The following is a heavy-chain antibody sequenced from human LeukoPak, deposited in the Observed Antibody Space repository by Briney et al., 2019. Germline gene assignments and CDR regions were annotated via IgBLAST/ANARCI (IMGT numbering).Heavy chain of an antibody. D-gene: IGHD1-14*01. J-gene: IGHJ6*03. CDR3: ARGSQPDTYYMDV. V-gene: IGHV3-21*01. Sequence: PGGSLRLSCAASGFTFSSYSMNWVRQAPGKGLEWVSSISSSSSYIYYADSVKGRFTISRDNAKNSLYLQMNSLRAEDTAVYYCARGSQPDTYYMDVWGKGTTVTVSS. CDR2: ISSSSSYI. CDR1: GFTFSSYS.